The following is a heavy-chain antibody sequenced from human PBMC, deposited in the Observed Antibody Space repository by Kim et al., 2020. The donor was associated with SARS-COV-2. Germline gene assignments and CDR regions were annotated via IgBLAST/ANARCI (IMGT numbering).Heavy chain of an antibody. CDR1: GGTFSSYA. J-gene: IGHJ4*02. V-gene: IGHV1-69*13. CDR3: ARDTIADNYYDSSGYYFAD. D-gene: IGHD3-22*01. CDR2: IIPIFGTA. Sequence: SVKVSCKASGGTFSSYAISWVRQAPGQGLEWVGGIIPIFGTANYAQKFQGRVTITADESTSTAYMELSSLRSEDTAVYYCARDTIADNYYDSSGYYFADWGQGTLVTVSS.